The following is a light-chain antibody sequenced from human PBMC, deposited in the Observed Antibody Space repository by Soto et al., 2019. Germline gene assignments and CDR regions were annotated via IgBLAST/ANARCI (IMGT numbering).Light chain of an antibody. Sequence: EIVLTQSPGNLSLSPGERATLSCRASQSVNSNSLAWFQLKPGQAPKVLIYGASSRATGIPDRFSGSVSGTDFTLTISRLEPEDFAVYYCQQWFTFGPGTKVDIK. CDR1: QSVNSNS. J-gene: IGKJ3*01. CDR2: GAS. V-gene: IGKV3-20*01. CDR3: QQWFT.